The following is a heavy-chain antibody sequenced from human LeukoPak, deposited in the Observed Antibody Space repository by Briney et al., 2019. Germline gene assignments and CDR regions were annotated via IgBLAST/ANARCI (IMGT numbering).Heavy chain of an antibody. J-gene: IGHJ3*01. CDR1: GYTFTGYY. Sequence: ASVKVSCKASGYTFTGYYMQWVRQAPGQGLEWMGWINPNSGGTNYAQKFQGRVTMTRDTSISTAYMELSRLRSDDTAVYFCARELGYCSSTSCYRGAFDLWGQGTMVTVSS. V-gene: IGHV1-2*02. CDR2: INPNSGGT. CDR3: ARELGYCSSTSCYRGAFDL. D-gene: IGHD2-2*01.